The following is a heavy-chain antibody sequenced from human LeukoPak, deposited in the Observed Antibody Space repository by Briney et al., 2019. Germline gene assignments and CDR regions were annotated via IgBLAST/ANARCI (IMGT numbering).Heavy chain of an antibody. Sequence: SVKVSCKASGGTFISYAISWVRQAPGQGLEWMGRSIPIFGTANYAQKFQGRVTITTDESTSTAYMELSSLRSEDTAVYYCAGGRTEGSDGLQRVDYGGQGTLVTVSS. V-gene: IGHV1-69*05. D-gene: IGHD5-24*01. CDR2: SIPIFGTA. CDR3: AGGRTEGSDGLQRVDY. CDR1: GGTFISYA. J-gene: IGHJ4*02.